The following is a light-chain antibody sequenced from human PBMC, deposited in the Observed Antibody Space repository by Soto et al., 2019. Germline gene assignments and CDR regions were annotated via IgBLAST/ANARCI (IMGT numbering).Light chain of an antibody. CDR1: ESISRY. J-gene: IGKJ1*01. Sequence: VCTKSPATLSLSPGYRAPLSCRARESISRYLAWYQQRPGQAPRLLIYDASNRATGIPARFSGSGSGTEFTLTISSLQSEDIAVYYCQQYNTWPRTFGQGTKVDIK. CDR3: QQYNTWPRT. V-gene: IGKV3-11*01. CDR2: DAS.